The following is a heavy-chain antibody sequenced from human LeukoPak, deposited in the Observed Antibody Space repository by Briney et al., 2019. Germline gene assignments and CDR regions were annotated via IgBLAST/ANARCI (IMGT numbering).Heavy chain of an antibody. D-gene: IGHD5-18*01. J-gene: IGHJ5*02. CDR3: ARATGYSYGSRGNWFDP. CDR2: MNPNSGNT. Sequence: ASVKVSCKASGYTFTSYDINWVRQATGQGLEWMGWMNPNSGNTGYAQKFQGRVTMTRNTSISTAYMELSSLRSEDTAVYYCARATGYSYGSRGNWFDPWGQGTLVTVSS. V-gene: IGHV1-8*01. CDR1: GYTFTSYD.